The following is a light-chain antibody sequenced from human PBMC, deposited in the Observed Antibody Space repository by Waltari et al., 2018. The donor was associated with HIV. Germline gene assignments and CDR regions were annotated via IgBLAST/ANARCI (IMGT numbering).Light chain of an antibody. CDR3: SSSSSSGSVL. V-gene: IGLV2-14*01. CDR2: DVK. CDR1: NNDIGLFNY. J-gene: IGLJ3*02. Sequence: QSALTQPVSVSGSPGVSITISCVGTNNDIGLFNYVSWYQHQPDTPPQLVIYDVKSRPSGVSFGFAGWKSGNTASLTISGLQTDDEGHYYCSSSSSSGSVLFGGGTKVTV.